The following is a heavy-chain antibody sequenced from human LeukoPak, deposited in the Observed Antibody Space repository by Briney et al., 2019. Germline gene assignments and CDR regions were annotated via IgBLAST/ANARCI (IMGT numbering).Heavy chain of an antibody. V-gene: IGHV3-23*01. Sequence: GGSLRLSCAASGFTFSSYAMSWVRQAPGKGLEWVLAISGSGGSTYYADSVKGRFTISRDNSKNTLYLQMNSLRAEDTAVYYCAKKLLWFGEVIDYWGQGTLVTVSS. J-gene: IGHJ4*02. CDR1: GFTFSSYA. CDR2: ISGSGGST. CDR3: AKKLLWFGEVIDY. D-gene: IGHD3-10*01.